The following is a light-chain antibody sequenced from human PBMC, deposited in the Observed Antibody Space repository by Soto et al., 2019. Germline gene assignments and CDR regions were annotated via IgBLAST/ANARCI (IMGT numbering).Light chain of an antibody. CDR1: IIGSNR. J-gene: IGLJ2*01. V-gene: IGLV3-21*02. Sequence: SYELTQPPSMSVAPGQTASVTCGGDIIGSNRVHWYQQKPGQAPVLVVYDDIERPSGIPERFSGSNSGNTATLSITRVKAGDEADYYCQVWDSSNAHPIFGGGTKLTVL. CDR2: DDI. CDR3: QVWDSSNAHPI.